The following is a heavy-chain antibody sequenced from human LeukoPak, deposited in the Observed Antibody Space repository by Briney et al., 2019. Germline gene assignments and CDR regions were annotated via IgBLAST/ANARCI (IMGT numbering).Heavy chain of an antibody. V-gene: IGHV3-23*01. CDR3: AKSLGGDNYYYGMDV. Sequence: GGSLRLSCAASGFTFSRLAMTWVRQAPGKGLEWVSTISSSGSYYADPVKGRFIISRDNSRNTLYLQMNSLRAEDTAVYYCAKSLGGDNYYYGMDVWGQGTTVTVSS. J-gene: IGHJ6*02. CDR1: GFTFSRLA. D-gene: IGHD4-17*01. CDR2: ISSSGS.